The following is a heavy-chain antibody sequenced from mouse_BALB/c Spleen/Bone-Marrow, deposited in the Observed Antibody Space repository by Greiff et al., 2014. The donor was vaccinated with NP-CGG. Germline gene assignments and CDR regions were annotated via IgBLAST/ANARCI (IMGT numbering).Heavy chain of an antibody. CDR3: AREGGYYAMDS. J-gene: IGHJ4*01. CDR2: INPYNDGT. Sequence: VQLQQSGPELVKPGASVKMSCKASGYTFTSYVMHWVKQKPGQGLEWIGYINPYNDGTKYNEKFKGKATLTSDKSSSTAYMEXXXXXXXXSAVYYXAREGGYYAMDSWGQGTSVTV. V-gene: IGHV1-14*01. CDR1: GYTFTSYV.